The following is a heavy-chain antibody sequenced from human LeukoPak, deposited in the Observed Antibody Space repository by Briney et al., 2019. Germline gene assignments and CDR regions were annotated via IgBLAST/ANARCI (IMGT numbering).Heavy chain of an antibody. V-gene: IGHV4-31*03. J-gene: IGHJ4*01. Sequence: SETLSLTRTFSVGFIIRGGYYCSWIRRHPGKGLEWIGYIYYSGSTYYNPSLKSRVTISVDTSKNQFSLKLSSVTAADKAGYYCARGDQLLSTIDYWGQGTLVTVSS. CDR3: ARGDQLLSTIDY. CDR1: VGFIIRGGYY. D-gene: IGHD2-2*01. CDR2: IYYSGST.